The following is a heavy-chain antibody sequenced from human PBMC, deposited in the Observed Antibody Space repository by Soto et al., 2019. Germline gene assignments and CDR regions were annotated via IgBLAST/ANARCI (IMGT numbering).Heavy chain of an antibody. Sequence: GASVKVSCKASGYTFTSYAMHWVRQAPGQRLEWMGWINAGNGNTKYSQKFQGRVTITRDTSASTAYMKLSSLRSEDTAVYYCASLNGDYYSDYWGQGTLVTVSS. V-gene: IGHV1-3*01. J-gene: IGHJ4*02. CDR2: INAGNGNT. CDR3: ASLNGDYYSDY. D-gene: IGHD4-17*01. CDR1: GYTFTSYA.